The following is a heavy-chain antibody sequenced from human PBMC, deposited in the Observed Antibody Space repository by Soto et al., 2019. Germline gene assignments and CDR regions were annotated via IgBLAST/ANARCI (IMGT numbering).Heavy chain of an antibody. D-gene: IGHD2-2*01. CDR3: ASNEGYCSSTSCWYYYYYYMDV. Sequence: GGSLRLSCAASGFTFSSYWMSWVRQAPGKGLEWVANIKQDGSEKYYVDSVKGRFTISRDNAKNSLYLQMNSLRAEDTAVYYCASNEGYCSSTSCWYYYYYYMDVWGKGTTVTVSS. CDR2: IKQDGSEK. J-gene: IGHJ6*03. V-gene: IGHV3-7*01. CDR1: GFTFSSYW.